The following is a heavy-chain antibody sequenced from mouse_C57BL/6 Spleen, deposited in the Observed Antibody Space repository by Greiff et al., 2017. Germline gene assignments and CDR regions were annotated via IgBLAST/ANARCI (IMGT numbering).Heavy chain of an antibody. D-gene: IGHD2-2*01. Sequence: EVKLVESEGGLVQPGSSMKLSCTASGFTFSDYYMAWVRQVPEKGLEWVANINYDGSSTYYLDSLKSRFIISRDNAKNILYLQMSSLKSEDTATYYCARGGMVTTDYYAMDYWGQGTSVTVSS. CDR1: GFTFSDYY. V-gene: IGHV5-16*01. CDR3: ARGGMVTTDYYAMDY. J-gene: IGHJ4*01. CDR2: INYDGSST.